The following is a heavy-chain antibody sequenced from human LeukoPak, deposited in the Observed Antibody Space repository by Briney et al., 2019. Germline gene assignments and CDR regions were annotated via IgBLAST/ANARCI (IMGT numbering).Heavy chain of an antibody. J-gene: IGHJ4*02. CDR2: ISYDGSNK. CDR3: ARGDYLGCTFDH. Sequence: GRSLRLSCAASGFTFSSYAMHWVRQAPGKGLEWVAVISYDGSNKYYADSVKGRFTISRDNSKNTLYLQTNSLRAEDTAVYYCARGDYLGCTFDHWGQGTLVTVSS. D-gene: IGHD4/OR15-4a*01. V-gene: IGHV3-30*04. CDR1: GFTFSSYA.